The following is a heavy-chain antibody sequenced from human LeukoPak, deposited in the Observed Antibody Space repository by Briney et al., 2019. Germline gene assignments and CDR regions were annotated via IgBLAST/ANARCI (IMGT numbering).Heavy chain of an antibody. J-gene: IGHJ4*02. CDR1: GGSISSSNW. V-gene: IGHV4-4*02. CDR2: FYHSGST. D-gene: IGHD3-16*02. CDR3: ARGVITFGGVIVTSYYYDY. Sequence: SGTLSLTCAVSGGSISSSNWWSWVRQPPGKGLEWIGEFYHSGSTNYNPSLKSRVTISVDKSKNQFSLKLRSVSAADTAVYYCARGVITFGGVIVTSYYYDYWGQGNLVTVSS.